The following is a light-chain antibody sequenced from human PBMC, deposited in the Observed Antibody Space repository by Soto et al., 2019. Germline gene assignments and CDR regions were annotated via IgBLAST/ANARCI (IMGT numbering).Light chain of an antibody. V-gene: IGKV1-9*01. J-gene: IGKJ4*01. Sequence: DIRLTQSPSFLSASVGDRVTITCRASQGISSYLAWYQQRAGKAPKFLMYAAPTLQSGVPSRFSGSGSGTEFALTISSLQPEDFATEYCQQLKNYPLTFGGGTKLEI. CDR2: AAP. CDR1: QGISSY. CDR3: QQLKNYPLT.